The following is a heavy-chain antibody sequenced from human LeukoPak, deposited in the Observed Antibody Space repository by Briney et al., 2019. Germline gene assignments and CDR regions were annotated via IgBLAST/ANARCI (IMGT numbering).Heavy chain of an antibody. J-gene: IGHJ3*02. V-gene: IGHV3-21*04. CDR1: GFTFSSYS. CDR3: AKGQGYYYDSSGYNAFDI. Sequence: PGGSLRLSCAASGFTFSSYSMNWVRQAPGKGLEWVSSISSSSSYIYYADSVKGRFTISRDNAKNSLYLQMNSLRAEDMALYYCAKGQGYYYDSSGYNAFDIWGQGTMVTVSS. D-gene: IGHD3-22*01. CDR2: ISSSSSYI.